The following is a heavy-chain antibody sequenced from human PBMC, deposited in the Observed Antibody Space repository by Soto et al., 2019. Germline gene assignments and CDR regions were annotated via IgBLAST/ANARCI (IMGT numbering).Heavy chain of an antibody. CDR2: IVVGSGNT. CDR3: AAAYSRNYYYGMDV. D-gene: IGHD2-21*01. CDR1: GYTLASYV. Sequence: SVKVSCKAFGYTLASYVISWVRQAPGQGLEWIGWIVVGSGNTNYAQKFQERVTITRDMSTSTAYMELSSLRSEDTAVYYCAAAYSRNYYYGMDVWGQGTTVTVSS. J-gene: IGHJ6*02. V-gene: IGHV1-58*02.